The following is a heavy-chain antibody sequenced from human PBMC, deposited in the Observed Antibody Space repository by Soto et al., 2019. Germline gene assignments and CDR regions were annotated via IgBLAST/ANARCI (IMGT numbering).Heavy chain of an antibody. J-gene: IGHJ6*02. CDR1: GFSFSRNA. CDR2: ISSGGNT. CDR3: AKLGYCTGGTCYLDYYYGVDV. V-gene: IGHV3-23*01. D-gene: IGHD2-15*01. Sequence: QLLESGGGLVQPGGSLRLPCEASGFSFSRNAMSWVRQAPGKGLEWVSSISSGGNTYYADSVKGRFTISRDNSKNTQSLQMTSLGAEDTAVYYCAKLGYCTGGTCYLDYYYGVDVWGQGTTVTVS.